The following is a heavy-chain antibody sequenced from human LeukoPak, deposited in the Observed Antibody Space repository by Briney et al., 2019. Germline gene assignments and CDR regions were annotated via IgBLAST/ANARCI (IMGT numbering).Heavy chain of an antibody. CDR2: ISWNSGSI. D-gene: IGHD5-24*01. J-gene: IGHJ4*02. CDR1: GFTVSSNY. CDR3: AKDRWLQFYYFDY. Sequence: GGSLRLSCAASGFTVSSNYMSWVRQAPGKGLEWVSGISWNSGSIGYADSVKGRFTISRDNAKNSLYLQMNSLRAEDTALYYCAKDRWLQFYYFDYWGQGTLVTVSS. V-gene: IGHV3-9*01.